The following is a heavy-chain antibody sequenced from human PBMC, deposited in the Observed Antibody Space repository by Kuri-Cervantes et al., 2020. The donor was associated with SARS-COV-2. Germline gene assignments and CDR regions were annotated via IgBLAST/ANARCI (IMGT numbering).Heavy chain of an antibody. CDR2: INHSGST. CDR3: ARGPRWILSASFDY. CDR1: GGSFSGYY. J-gene: IGHJ4*02. Sequence: GSLRLSCAVYGGSFSGYYWRWIRQPPGKGLEWIGEINHSGSTNYNPSLKSRVTISVDTSKNQFSLKLSSVTAADTAVYYCARGPRWILSASFDYWGQGTLVTVSS. V-gene: IGHV4-34*01. D-gene: IGHD2/OR15-2a*01.